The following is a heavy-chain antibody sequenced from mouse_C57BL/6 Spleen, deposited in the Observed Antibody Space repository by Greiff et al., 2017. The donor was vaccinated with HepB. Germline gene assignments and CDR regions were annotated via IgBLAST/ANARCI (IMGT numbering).Heavy chain of an antibody. V-gene: IGHV3-6*01. Sequence: EVQLQQSGPGLVKPSQSLSLTCSVTGYSITSGYYWNWIRQFPGNKLEWMGYISYDGSNNYNPSLKNRISITRDTSKNQFFLKLNSVTTEDTATYYCAREGYGSLYYYAMDYWGQGTSVTVSS. CDR2: ISYDGSN. CDR1: GYSITSGYY. J-gene: IGHJ4*01. D-gene: IGHD1-1*01. CDR3: AREGYGSLYYYAMDY.